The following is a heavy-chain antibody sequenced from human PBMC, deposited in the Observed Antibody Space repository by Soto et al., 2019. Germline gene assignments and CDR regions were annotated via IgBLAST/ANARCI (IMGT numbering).Heavy chain of an antibody. CDR3: ARDFWSGYLSPGGYFDY. D-gene: IGHD3-3*01. Sequence: ASVKVSCKASGYTFTSYYMHWVRQAPGQGLEWMGIINPSGGSTSYAQKSQGRVTMTRETSTSTVYMELSSLRSEDTAVYYCARDFWSGYLSPGGYFDYWGQGTLVTVSS. V-gene: IGHV1-46*03. CDR1: GYTFTSYY. CDR2: INPSGGST. J-gene: IGHJ4*02.